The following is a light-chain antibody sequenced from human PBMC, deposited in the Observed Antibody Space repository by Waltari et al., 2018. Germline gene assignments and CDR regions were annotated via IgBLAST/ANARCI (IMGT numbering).Light chain of an antibody. CDR2: WAS. Sequence: DIVMTQSPDSLAVSLGERATINCKSSQSILYSSNNKNCLGWYQQKPGQPPKLLSHWASTRVSVVPDRFSGSGSGQDFSLTIGGLKAGDVAVYYCQQYLSSPITFGQGTRLEI. CDR1: QSILYSSNNKNC. J-gene: IGKJ5*01. V-gene: IGKV4-1*01. CDR3: QQYLSSPIT.